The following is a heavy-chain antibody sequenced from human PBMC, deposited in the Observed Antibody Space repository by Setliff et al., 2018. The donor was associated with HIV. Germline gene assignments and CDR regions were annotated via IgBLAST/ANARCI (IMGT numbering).Heavy chain of an antibody. CDR1: GNSFSGYH. J-gene: IGHJ4*02. D-gene: IGHD3-10*01. V-gene: IGHV4-4*07. CDR3: ARSIYGSGTYPLDV. Sequence: SETLSLTCNYAGNSFSGYHWNWIRQPAGKGLEWLGRIYYTGSTEYNPSLKSRLTMSMDTSKDQFSLRLVSLTTADTAVYYCARSIYGSGTYPLDVWGPGTLVTVSS. CDR2: IYYTGST.